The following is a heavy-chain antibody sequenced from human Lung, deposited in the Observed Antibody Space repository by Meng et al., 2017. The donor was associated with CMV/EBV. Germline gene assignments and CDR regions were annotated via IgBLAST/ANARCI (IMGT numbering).Heavy chain of an antibody. D-gene: IGHD6-6*01. CDR1: GGSLSGYY. CDR3: ARQYSSSYYSDY. J-gene: IGHJ4*02. Sequence: ETLSLTXGIYGGSLSGYYWSWIRQTPGKGLEWIGEIRHSGDITNYNPSLKSRVTISIDTSKKQFSLKLSAVTAADTAVYYCARQYSSSYYSDYWGQGTLVTVSS. V-gene: IGHV4-34*01. CDR2: IRHSGDIT.